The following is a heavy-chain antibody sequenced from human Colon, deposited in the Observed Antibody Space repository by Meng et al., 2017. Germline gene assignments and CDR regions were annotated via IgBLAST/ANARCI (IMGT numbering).Heavy chain of an antibody. CDR3: ARERRGYSYGWGKDY. Sequence: GGSLRLSCAASGFTFSSYAMHWVRQVPGKGLEWVAGISFSSGNIDYADSVKGRFTISRDNAKNSLFLQMNSLRSEDTALYNCARERRGYSYGWGKDYWGQGTLVTVSS. CDR2: ISFSSGNI. J-gene: IGHJ4*02. CDR1: GFTFSSYA. V-gene: IGHV3-9*01. D-gene: IGHD5-18*01.